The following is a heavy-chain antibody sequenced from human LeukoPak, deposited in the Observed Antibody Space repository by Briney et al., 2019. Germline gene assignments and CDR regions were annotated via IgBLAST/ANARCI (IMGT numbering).Heavy chain of an antibody. CDR3: ARASDNWEHDY. D-gene: IGHD1/OR15-1a*01. CDR1: GFTVSTNY. J-gene: IGHJ4*02. Sequence: GGSLRLSCAASGFTVSTNYMSWVRQAPGKGLEWVSIIYNGGSTYYADSVKGRFTISRDNSKNTLYLQMNSLRAEDTAVYYCARASDNWEHDYWGQGTLVTVSS. CDR2: IYNGGST. V-gene: IGHV3-66*01.